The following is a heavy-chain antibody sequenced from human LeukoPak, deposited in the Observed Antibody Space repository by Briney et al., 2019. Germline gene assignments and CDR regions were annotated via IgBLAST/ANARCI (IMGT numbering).Heavy chain of an antibody. Sequence: SETLSLTCTVSGGSISSYYWSWLRQPPGKGLEWIGYIYYSGSTNYNPSLKSRVTISVDTSKNQFSLKLSSVTAADTAVYYCARDREYYYDSSGYYSRDAFDIWGQGTMVTVSS. CDR2: IYYSGST. J-gene: IGHJ3*02. D-gene: IGHD3-22*01. V-gene: IGHV4-59*01. CDR1: GGSISSYY. CDR3: ARDREYYYDSSGYYSRDAFDI.